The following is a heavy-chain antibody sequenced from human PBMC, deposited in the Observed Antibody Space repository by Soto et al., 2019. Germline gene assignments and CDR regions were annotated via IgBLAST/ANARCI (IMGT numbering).Heavy chain of an antibody. J-gene: IGHJ6*02. D-gene: IGHD2-2*01. CDR2: IIPISETT. CDR3: ARSQGSSTSLEIYYYYYYGMDV. Sequence: QVQLVQSGAEVKKPGSSVKVSCKASGGTFISDAISWVRQAPGQGLEWMGGIIPISETTNYAQKFQGRVTITADESKSTAYMELSSLRSEDTAVYYCARSQGSSTSLEIYYYYYYGMDVWGQGTTVTVSS. CDR1: GGTFISDA. V-gene: IGHV1-69*01.